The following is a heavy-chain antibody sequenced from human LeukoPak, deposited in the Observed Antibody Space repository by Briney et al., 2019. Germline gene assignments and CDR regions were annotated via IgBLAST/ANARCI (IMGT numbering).Heavy chain of an antibody. D-gene: IGHD6-13*01. J-gene: IGHJ5*02. CDR2: IYHSGST. CDR3: ARDQRMYSSSSLNWFDP. Sequence: PSETLSLTCAVSGGSISSSNWWSWVRQPPGKGLEWIGEIYHSGSTNYNPSLKSRVTISVDKSKNQFSLKLSSVTAADTAVYYCARDQRMYSSSSLNWFDPWGQGTLVTVSS. CDR1: GGSISSSNW. V-gene: IGHV4-4*02.